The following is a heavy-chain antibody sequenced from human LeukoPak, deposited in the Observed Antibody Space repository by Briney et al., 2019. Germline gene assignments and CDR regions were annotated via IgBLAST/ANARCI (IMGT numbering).Heavy chain of an antibody. J-gene: IGHJ6*02. D-gene: IGHD4-17*01. V-gene: IGHV3-66*01. CDR1: GFTVSSNY. CDR3: ATPHDYGDYGGV. CDR2: IYSGGST. Sequence: GGSLRVSCAASGFTVSSNYMSWVRQTPGKGLEWVSVIYSGGSTYYADSVKGRFTISRDNSKNTLYLQMNSLRAEDTAVYYCATPHDYGDYGGVWGQGTTVTVSS.